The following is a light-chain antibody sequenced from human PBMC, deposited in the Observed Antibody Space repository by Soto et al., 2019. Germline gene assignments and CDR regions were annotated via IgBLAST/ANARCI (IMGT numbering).Light chain of an antibody. J-gene: IGKJ4*01. CDR3: QKYDNAPLT. CDR2: AAY. V-gene: IGKV1-27*01. Sequence: DIQMTQAPSSLSASVGDRVTITCRARQDISTYLAWYQHKPGKVPKRLIYAAYTLQSGVPPRFSGSGSGTDFTLTISSLQPEDVATYYCQKYDNAPLTFGEGTKVEIK. CDR1: QDISTY.